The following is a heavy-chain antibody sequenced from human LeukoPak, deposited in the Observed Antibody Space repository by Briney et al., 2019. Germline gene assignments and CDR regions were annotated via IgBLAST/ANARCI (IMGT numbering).Heavy chain of an antibody. CDR3: GTWTTVAYYFDY. Sequence: GGSLRLSCAASGFTFSTYSMNWVRQAPGKGLEWISSISSSSTYIYYADSVKGRFTISRDNAKNSLYLQMNSLRAEDTAVYYCGTWTTVAYYFDYWGQGTLVTVSS. CDR1: GFTFSTYS. D-gene: IGHD4-17*01. J-gene: IGHJ4*02. V-gene: IGHV3-21*06. CDR2: ISSSSTYI.